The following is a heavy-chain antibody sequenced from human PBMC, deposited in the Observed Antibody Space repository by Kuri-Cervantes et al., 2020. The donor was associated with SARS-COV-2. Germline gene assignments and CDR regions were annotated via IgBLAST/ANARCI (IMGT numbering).Heavy chain of an antibody. V-gene: IGHV3-23*01. CDR3: ARVLRGYCSGGSCDSGAGY. D-gene: IGHD2-15*01. CDR1: GFTFSSYW. CDR2: ISGSGGST. Sequence: GESLKISCAASGFTFSSYWMSWVRQAPGKGLEWVSAISGSGGSTYYADSVKGRFTISRDNSKNTLYLQMNSLRAEDTAVYYCARVLRGYCSGGSCDSGAGYWGQGTLVTVSS. J-gene: IGHJ4*02.